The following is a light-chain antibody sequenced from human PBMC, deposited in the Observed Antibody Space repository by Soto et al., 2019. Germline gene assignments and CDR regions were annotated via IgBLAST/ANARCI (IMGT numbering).Light chain of an antibody. CDR1: STDVGRFDL. CDR2: EGS. CDR3: CSYVARSTLV. Sequence: QSALTQPASVSGSPGQSITISCSGTSTDVGRFDLVSWYQQHPGKAPKLMIFEGSKRASGISNRFSGSTSGNTASLTISGLQAEEEYDYFCCSYVARSTLVFGGGTKVTVL. V-gene: IGLV2-23*01. J-gene: IGLJ3*02.